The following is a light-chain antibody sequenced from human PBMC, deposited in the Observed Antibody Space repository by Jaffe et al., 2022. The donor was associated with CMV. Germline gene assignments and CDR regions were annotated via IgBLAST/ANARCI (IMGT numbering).Light chain of an antibody. CDR3: ATWDDSLNGPV. CDR2: STY. Sequence: SVLTQPPSTSGTPGQRVTISCSGSNSDIGSKTVNWYQHLPGAAPKLLIYSTYQRPSGVPDRFSGSKSGTSASLAISGLQSEDEADYYCATWDDSLNGPVFGGGTKLTVL. J-gene: IGLJ3*02. CDR1: NSDIGSKT. V-gene: IGLV1-44*01.